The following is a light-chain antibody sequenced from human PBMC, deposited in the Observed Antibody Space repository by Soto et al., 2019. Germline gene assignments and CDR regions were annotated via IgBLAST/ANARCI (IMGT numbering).Light chain of an antibody. V-gene: IGLV1-40*01. CDR2: GNS. J-gene: IGLJ1*01. CDR3: QSYDSSLSGYV. Sequence: QSVLTQPPSVSGAPGQRVTISCTGSSSNIGAGYDVHWYQQLPGTAPKLLIYGNSNRPSGVPDRFSGSKSGTSASPAITGLQAEDEADYYCQSYDSSLSGYVFGTGTKGTVL. CDR1: SSNIGAGYD.